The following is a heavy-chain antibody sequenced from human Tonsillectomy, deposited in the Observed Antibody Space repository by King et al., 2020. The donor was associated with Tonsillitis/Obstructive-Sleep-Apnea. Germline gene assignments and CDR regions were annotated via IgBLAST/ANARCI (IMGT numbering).Heavy chain of an antibody. CDR1: GYSFTTYW. J-gene: IGHJ4*02. D-gene: IGHD3-22*01. V-gene: IGHV5-10-1*03. Sequence: DVQLVESGVEVKKPGESLRISCKGSGYSFTTYWITWVRQMPGKGLEWMGRIDPSDSYTNYSPSFQGHVTISVDQSISTTYLQLSSLKASDTAMYYCARYYYAYTGGYYYWGQGTLVTVSS. CDR2: IDPSDSYT. CDR3: ARYYYAYTGGYYY.